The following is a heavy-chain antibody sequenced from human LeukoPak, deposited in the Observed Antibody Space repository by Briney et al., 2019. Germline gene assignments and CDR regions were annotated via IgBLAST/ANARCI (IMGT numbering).Heavy chain of an antibody. CDR3: AMKTYYYDSSGVMDV. CDR2: MSTWGPT. V-gene: IGHV4-4*07. CDR1: GASVATYY. J-gene: IGHJ6*02. D-gene: IGHD3-22*01. Sequence: SETLSLTCTVSGASVATYYWAWIRQSPGKGLELIGRMSTWGPTNYNPSLESRVSMSADASKNQCSLTLISVTAADTAVYYCAMKTYYYDSSGVMDVWGQGTTVTVSS.